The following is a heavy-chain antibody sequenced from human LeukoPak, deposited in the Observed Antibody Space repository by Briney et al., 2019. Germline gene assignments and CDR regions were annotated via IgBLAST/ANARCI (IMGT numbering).Heavy chain of an antibody. Sequence: GGSLRLSCAASGFTFSNAWMSWVRQAPGKGLEWVSGIIWSGGSTGYADSVKGRFTISRDNAKNSLYLQMNSLRAEDTALYYCARDDYGSGSWNDYWGQGTLVTVSS. CDR2: IIWSGGST. CDR1: GFTFSNAW. V-gene: IGHV3-20*04. D-gene: IGHD3-10*01. CDR3: ARDDYGSGSWNDY. J-gene: IGHJ4*02.